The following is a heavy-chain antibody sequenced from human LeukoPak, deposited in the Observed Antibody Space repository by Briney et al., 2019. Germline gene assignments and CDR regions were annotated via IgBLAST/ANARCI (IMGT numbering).Heavy chain of an antibody. CDR2: ISGSGGST. Sequence: GGSLRLSCAASGFTFSSYAMSWVRQAPGKGLEWDSAISGSGGSTYYADSVKGRFTISRDNSKNTLYLQMNSLRAEDTAVYYCAKDLWDSGSQAYFDYWGQGTLVTVSS. D-gene: IGHD3-10*01. J-gene: IGHJ4*02. CDR1: GFTFSSYA. CDR3: AKDLWDSGSQAYFDY. V-gene: IGHV3-23*01.